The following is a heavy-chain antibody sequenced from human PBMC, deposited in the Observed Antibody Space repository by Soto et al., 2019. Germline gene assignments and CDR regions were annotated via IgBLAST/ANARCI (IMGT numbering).Heavy chain of an antibody. CDR1: GYTFTSYG. CDR3: ARDRGYYGSGKEDWLDP. Sequence: ASVTVSCKASGYTFTSYGISWVRQAPGQGLEWMGWISAYNGNTNYAQKLQGRVTMTTDTSTSTAYMELRSLRSDDTAVYYCARDRGYYGSGKEDWLDPWGQGTLVTVSS. V-gene: IGHV1-18*01. J-gene: IGHJ5*02. D-gene: IGHD3-10*01. CDR2: ISAYNGNT.